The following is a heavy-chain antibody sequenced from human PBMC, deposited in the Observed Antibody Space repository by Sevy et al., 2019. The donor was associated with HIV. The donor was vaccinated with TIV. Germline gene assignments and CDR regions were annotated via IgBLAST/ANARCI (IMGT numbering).Heavy chain of an antibody. CDR2: ISYDGSNK. D-gene: IGHD4-17*01. Sequence: GGSLRLSCAAPGFTFSSYGMHWVRQAPGKGLEWAALISYDGSNKYYADSVKSRFTISRDNSKNTLYLQMNSLRAEDTAVYYCVKGKTTVSYFGMDVWGQGTTVTVSS. J-gene: IGHJ6*02. CDR1: GFTFSSYG. V-gene: IGHV3-30*18. CDR3: VKGKTTVSYFGMDV.